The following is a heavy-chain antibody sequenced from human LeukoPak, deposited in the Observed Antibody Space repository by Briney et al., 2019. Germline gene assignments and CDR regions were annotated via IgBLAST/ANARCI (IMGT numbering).Heavy chain of an antibody. D-gene: IGHD6-13*01. J-gene: IGHJ2*01. Sequence: PGGSLRLSCAASGFIFSTYAMDWVRQAPGTGLEWVANIKQSGSEKYYVDSVKGRFTISRDNAKNSLYLQMNSLRAEDTAVYYCARESSIAAAGTFDLWGRGTLVTVSS. CDR2: IKQSGSEK. CDR3: ARESSIAAAGTFDL. V-gene: IGHV3-7*04. CDR1: GFIFSTYA.